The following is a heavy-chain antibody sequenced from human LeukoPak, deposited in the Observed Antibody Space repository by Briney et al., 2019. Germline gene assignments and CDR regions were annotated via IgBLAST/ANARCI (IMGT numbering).Heavy chain of an antibody. D-gene: IGHD3-16*01. V-gene: IGHV3-23*01. CDR3: AKLLRGPTGGDY. CDR1: GFTFSSYA. Sequence: SGGSLRLSCAASGFTFSSYAMTWVRQAPGKGQEWVSAIGDDDGSTHYADSVRGRFAISRDNSMNTMYLQMTSLRAEDTAVYYCAKLLRGPTGGDYWGQGTLVTVSS. J-gene: IGHJ4*02. CDR2: IGDDDGST.